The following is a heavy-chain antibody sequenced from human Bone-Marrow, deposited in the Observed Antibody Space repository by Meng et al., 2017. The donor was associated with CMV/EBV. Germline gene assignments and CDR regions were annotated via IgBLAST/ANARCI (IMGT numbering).Heavy chain of an antibody. CDR1: GFTFSSYA. D-gene: IGHD3-9*01. V-gene: IGHV3-23*01. CDR2: ISGSGGST. Sequence: GESLKISCAASGFTFSSYAMSWVRQAPGKGLEWVSAISGSGGSTYYADSVKGRFTISRDNSKNTLYLQMNSLRAEDTAVYYCAKSRLRYFDWLGEFDYLGQGTLVTVSS. J-gene: IGHJ4*02. CDR3: AKSRLRYFDWLGEFDY.